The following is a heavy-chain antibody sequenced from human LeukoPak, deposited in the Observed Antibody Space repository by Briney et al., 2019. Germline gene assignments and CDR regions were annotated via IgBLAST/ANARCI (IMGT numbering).Heavy chain of an antibody. J-gene: IGHJ4*02. V-gene: IGHV3-23*01. Sequence: GGSLRLSCAASGFTFSSYAMSWVRQAPGKGLEWVSGISGSGGSTYYADSVQGRFTISRDNSKNTLYLQMNSLRAEDTAEYYCAKRGYNWNDAFDYWGQGTLVTVSS. CDR1: GFTFSSYA. D-gene: IGHD1-1*01. CDR3: AKRGYNWNDAFDY. CDR2: ISGSGGST.